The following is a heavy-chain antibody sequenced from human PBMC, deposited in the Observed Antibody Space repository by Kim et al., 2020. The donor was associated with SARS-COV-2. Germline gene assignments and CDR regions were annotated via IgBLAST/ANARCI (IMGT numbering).Heavy chain of an antibody. D-gene: IGHD1-26*01. CDR1: GFTFSSYA. J-gene: IGHJ4*02. Sequence: GGSLRLSCAASGFTFSSYAMSWVRQAPGKGLEWVSVISGSGFTTCYTDSVKGRLTVSRDNSKNTLYVQMNSLRADDTAVYYCAKGVMREPFYFDSWGQGT. CDR3: AKGVMREPFYFDS. V-gene: IGHV3-23*01. CDR2: ISGSGFTT.